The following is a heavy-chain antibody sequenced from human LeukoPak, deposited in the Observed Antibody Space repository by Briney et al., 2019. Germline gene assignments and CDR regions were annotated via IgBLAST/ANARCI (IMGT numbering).Heavy chain of an antibody. CDR2: ITTGNSYR. D-gene: IGHD2-15*01. Sequence: GGSLRLSCVGSGFTFSSYSINWVGQAPGKGLEWVSSITTGNSYRYYADSLKGRFTISRENAKKSLYPQMNSLRAEDTAVYYCARDSGYCSGGSCSYYGLDVWGQGTTVTVSS. CDR3: ARDSGYCSGGSCSYYGLDV. J-gene: IGHJ6*02. V-gene: IGHV3-21*01. CDR1: GFTFSSYS.